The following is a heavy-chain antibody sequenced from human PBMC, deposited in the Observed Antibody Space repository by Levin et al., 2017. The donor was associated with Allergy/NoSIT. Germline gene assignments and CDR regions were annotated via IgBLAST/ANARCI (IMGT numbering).Heavy chain of an antibody. CDR2: ISSSSSTI. D-gene: IGHD6-13*01. J-gene: IGHJ3*02. CDR3: ARDRYYSSWYSLDAFDI. V-gene: IGHV3-48*01. CDR1: GFTFSSYS. Sequence: GGSLRLSCAASGFTFSSYSMNWVRQAPGKGLEWVSYISSSSSTIYYADSVKGRFTISRDNAKNSLYLQMNSLRAEDTAVYYCARDRYYSSWYSLDAFDIWGQGTMVTVSS.